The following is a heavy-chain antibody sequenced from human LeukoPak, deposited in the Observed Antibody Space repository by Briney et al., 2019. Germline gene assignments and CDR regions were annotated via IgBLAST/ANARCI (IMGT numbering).Heavy chain of an antibody. CDR3: ARGEHSVDS. J-gene: IGHJ4*02. D-gene: IGHD1/OR15-1a*01. CDR2: IYSSGYT. Sequence: SETLSLTCTVSGGAIRSHYWNWIRQPPGKGLEWIGRIYSSGYTNDNPFLKSRITISVDMSKTQFSLRLNSVTGADTALYYCARGEHSVDSWGQGMLVTVSS. CDR1: GGAIRSHY. V-gene: IGHV4-4*07.